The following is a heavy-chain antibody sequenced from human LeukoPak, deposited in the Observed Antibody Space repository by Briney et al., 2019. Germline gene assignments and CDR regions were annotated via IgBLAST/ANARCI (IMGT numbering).Heavy chain of an antibody. CDR2: IHNSGGT. CDR3: ARHSLNYNILTGLDY. D-gene: IGHD3-9*01. Sequence: SETLSLTCTVSGDSISNYYCNWIRQSPGKGLEWLGYIHNSGGTKYNPSLNSRVSISVDTSKNQFFLKLTSVTAADTAVFYCARHSLNYNILTGLDYWGQGTLVTVSS. J-gene: IGHJ4*02. V-gene: IGHV4-59*08. CDR1: GDSISNYY.